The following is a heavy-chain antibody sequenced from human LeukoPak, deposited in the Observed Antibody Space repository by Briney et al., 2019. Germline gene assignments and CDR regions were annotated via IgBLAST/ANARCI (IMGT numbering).Heavy chain of an antibody. CDR2: IYYSGST. CDR3: ASIAGGSGSYLSY. J-gene: IGHJ4*02. CDR1: GGSISSYY. Sequence: SETLSLTCTVSGGSISSYYWGWIRQPPGKGLEWIGSIYYSGSTYYNPSLKSRVTISVDTSKNQFSLKLSSVTAADTAVYYCASIAGGSGSYLSYWGQGTLVTVSS. D-gene: IGHD3-10*01. V-gene: IGHV4-39*01.